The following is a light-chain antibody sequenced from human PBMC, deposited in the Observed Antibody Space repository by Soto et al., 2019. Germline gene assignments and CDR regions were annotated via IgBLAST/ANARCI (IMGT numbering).Light chain of an antibody. J-gene: IGKJ4*01. CDR3: QQFNDYPLT. V-gene: IGKV1-9*01. CDR2: AAS. CDR1: RAISSY. Sequence: DIQLTQSPSFLSASVGDRFTITCRASRAISSYLAWYQQRPGEAPKLLIFAASTLQSGVPSRFSGSGSGTEVTLTISSLQPEDFATYYCQQFNDYPLTFGGGTKVEIK.